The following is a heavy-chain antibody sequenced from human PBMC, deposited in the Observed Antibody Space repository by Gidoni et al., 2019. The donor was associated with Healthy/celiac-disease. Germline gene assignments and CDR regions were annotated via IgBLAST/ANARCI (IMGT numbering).Heavy chain of an antibody. CDR2: INHSGST. J-gene: IGHJ4*02. CDR1: GGSFSGYY. CDR3: ARGGGSWSHSPLI. D-gene: IGHD6-13*01. V-gene: IGHV4-34*01. Sequence: QVQLQQWGAGLLKPAETLSLTCAVYGGSFSGYYWSWIRQPTGKGLGWIREINHSGSTNYNPSLKSRVTISVDTSKSQFSLKLSCVTAADTAVYYCARGGGSWSHSPLIWGQGTLVTVSS.